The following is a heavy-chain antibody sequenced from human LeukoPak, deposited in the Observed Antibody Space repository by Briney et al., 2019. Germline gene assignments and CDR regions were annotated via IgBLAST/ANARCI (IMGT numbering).Heavy chain of an antibody. CDR1: GYTFTSYY. D-gene: IGHD3-10*01. V-gene: IGHV1-46*01. CDR3: ARGFGDNYYYYYMDA. Sequence: GASVKVSCKASGYTFTSYYMHWVRQAPGQGLEWMGIINPSGGSTSYAQKFQGRVTMTRDTSTSTVYMELSSLRSEDTAVYHCARGFGDNYYYYYMDAWGKGTTVTVSS. J-gene: IGHJ6*03. CDR2: INPSGGST.